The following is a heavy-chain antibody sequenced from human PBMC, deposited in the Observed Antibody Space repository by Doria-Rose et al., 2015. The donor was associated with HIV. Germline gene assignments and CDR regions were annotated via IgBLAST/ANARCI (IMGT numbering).Heavy chain of an antibody. CDR2: IFSDDDR. V-gene: IGHV2-26*01. CDR3: ARIKSSRWYHKYYFDF. D-gene: IGHD6-13*01. J-gene: IGHJ4*02. CDR1: GVSLSSPGMG. Sequence: SGPVLVKPTETLTLTCTVSGVSLSSPGMGVSWIRQPPGKALEWLANIFSDDDRSYKTSLNSRLTISRGTSKSQVVLTMTDMDPVDTATYYCARIKSSRWYHKYYFDFWGQGTLVIVSA.